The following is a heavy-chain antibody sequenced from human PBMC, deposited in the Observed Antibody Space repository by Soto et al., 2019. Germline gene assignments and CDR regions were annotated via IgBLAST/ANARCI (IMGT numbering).Heavy chain of an antibody. Sequence: LRLSFAASGFTFSSYGMHWVRQAPGKGLEWVAVISYDGSNKYYADSVKGRFTISRDNSKNTLYLQMNSLRAEDTAVYYCAKDKGYCSSTSCLNYYYYGMDVWGQGTTVTVSS. CDR3: AKDKGYCSSTSCLNYYYYGMDV. CDR1: GFTFSSYG. V-gene: IGHV3-30*18. CDR2: ISYDGSNK. D-gene: IGHD2-2*01. J-gene: IGHJ6*02.